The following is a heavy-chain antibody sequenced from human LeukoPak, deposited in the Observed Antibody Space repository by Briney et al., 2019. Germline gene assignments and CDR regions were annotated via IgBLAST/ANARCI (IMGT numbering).Heavy chain of an antibody. V-gene: IGHV3-53*01. CDR1: GFTFSSYA. J-gene: IGHJ4*02. Sequence: GGSLRLSCAASGFTFSSYAMSWVRQAPGKGLEWVSVIYSGGSTDYADSVKGRFTISRDNSKNTVYLQMNSLRPEDTAMYYCARVGGYVFDYWGQGTLVTVSS. CDR3: ARVGGYVFDY. D-gene: IGHD5-12*01. CDR2: IYSGGST.